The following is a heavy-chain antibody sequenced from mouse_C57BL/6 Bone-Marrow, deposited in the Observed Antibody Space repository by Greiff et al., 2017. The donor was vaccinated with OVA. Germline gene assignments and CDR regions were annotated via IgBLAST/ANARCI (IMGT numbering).Heavy chain of an antibody. J-gene: IGHJ4*01. CDR3: ARGTYYYGSSGYAMDY. CDR1: GFTFSDYG. V-gene: IGHV5-17*01. Sequence: EVKLMESGGGLVKPGGSLKLSCAASGFTFSDYGMHWVRQAPENGLEWVAYISSGSSTIYYADTLKGRFTISRDTATNTLFLQMPSLRSEDKAMDVCARGTYYYGSSGYAMDYWGQGTSVTVSS. D-gene: IGHD1-1*01. CDR2: ISSGSSTI.